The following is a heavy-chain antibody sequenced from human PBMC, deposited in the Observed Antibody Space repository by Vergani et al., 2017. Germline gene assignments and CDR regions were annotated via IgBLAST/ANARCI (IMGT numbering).Heavy chain of an antibody. CDR2: ISNDGRHT. CDR1: GFTFSSYG. J-gene: IGHJ6*04. Sequence: QVQLVESGGGVVQPGGSLRLSCAASGFTFSSYGMHWVRQAPGKGLEWVALISNDGRHTYYADSVRGRFSISRDNSKNTLYLQMNSLRTEDTANYYCRGEMDVWGKGTTVTVSS. CDR3: RGEMDV. V-gene: IGHV3-30*19.